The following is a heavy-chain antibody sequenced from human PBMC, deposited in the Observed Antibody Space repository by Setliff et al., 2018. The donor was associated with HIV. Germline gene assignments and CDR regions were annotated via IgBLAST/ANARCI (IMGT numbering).Heavy chain of an antibody. CDR1: GFTVSSYY. CDR3: ARVRLYNSALDY. V-gene: IGHV3-66*02. Sequence: PGGSLRLSCAASGFTVSSYYMAWVRQAPGKGLEWVSTIYSDGSTYHADSVKGRFTLSRDTSKNTLSLQMNTLSPEDTAVYYCARVRLYNSALDYWGQGTLVTVSS. CDR2: IYSDGST. D-gene: IGHD3-22*01. J-gene: IGHJ4*02.